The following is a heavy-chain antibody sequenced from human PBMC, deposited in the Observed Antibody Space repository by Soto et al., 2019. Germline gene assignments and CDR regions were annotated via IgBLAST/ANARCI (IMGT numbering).Heavy chain of an antibody. CDR1: GGTFSSYA. J-gene: IGHJ4*02. V-gene: IGHV1-69*13. D-gene: IGHD3-22*01. Sequence: SVKVSCKASGGTFSSYAISWVRQAPGQGLEWMGGIIPIFGTANYAQKFQGRVTITADESTSTAYMELSSLRSEDTAVYYCARDGAQTYYYDSSGYYSVDYWGQGTRVTVSS. CDR3: ARDGAQTYYYDSSGYYSVDY. CDR2: IIPIFGTA.